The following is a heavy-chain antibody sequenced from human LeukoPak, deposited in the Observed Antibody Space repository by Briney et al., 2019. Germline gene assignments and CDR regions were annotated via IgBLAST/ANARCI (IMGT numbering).Heavy chain of an antibody. CDR1: GGSISSSSYY. Sequence: SETLSLTCTVSGGSISSSSYYWGWIRQPPGKGLEWIGSIYYSGSPYYHPSLKSRVTISVDTSKKQFSLKLSSVTAADTAVYXXXXXXXXXXXVRGVINNNWFDPWGQGTLVTVSS. D-gene: IGHD3-10*01. CDR3: XXXXXXXXXVRGVINNNWFDP. CDR2: IYYSGSP. J-gene: IGHJ5*02. V-gene: IGHV4-39*01.